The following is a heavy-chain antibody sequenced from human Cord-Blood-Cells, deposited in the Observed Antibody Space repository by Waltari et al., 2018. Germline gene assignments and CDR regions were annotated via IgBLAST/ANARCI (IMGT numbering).Heavy chain of an antibody. D-gene: IGHD3-3*01. CDR2: SSGSGGST. J-gene: IGHJ4*02. CDR3: AKDRGVGGVQDY. V-gene: IGHV3-23*01. Sequence: EVQLLESGGGLVQPGGSLRLSCAASGFTFSSYAMSWVRQAPGKGLEWVSASSGSGGSTYYADSVKGRFTISRDNSKNTLYLQMNSLRAEDTAVYYCAKDRGVGGVQDYWGQGTLVTVSS. CDR1: GFTFSSYA.